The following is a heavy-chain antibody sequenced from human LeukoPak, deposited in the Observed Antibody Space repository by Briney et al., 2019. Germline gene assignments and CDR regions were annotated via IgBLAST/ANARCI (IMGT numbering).Heavy chain of an antibody. CDR2: IIPIFGTA. CDR1: GGTFSSYA. D-gene: IGHD6-6*01. CDR3: ARQRSYSSSFDY. J-gene: IGHJ4*02. V-gene: IGHV1-69*13. Sequence: SVKVSCKASGGTFSSYAISWVRQAPGQGLEWMGGIIPIFGTANYAQKFQGRVTITADESTSTAYMELSSLRSEDTAVYYCARQRSYSSSFDYWGQETLVTVSS.